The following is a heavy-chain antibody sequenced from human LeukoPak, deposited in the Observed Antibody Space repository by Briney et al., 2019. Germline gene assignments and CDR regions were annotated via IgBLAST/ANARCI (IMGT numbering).Heavy chain of an antibody. J-gene: IGHJ6*02. CDR3: ARVIAVVRGGGLSYYYAMDV. D-gene: IGHD3-10*01. V-gene: IGHV3-48*02. CDR1: GFTFISYS. CDR2: INSGSSTM. Sequence: GGSLRLSCAASGFTFISYSMTWVRQAPGKGLEWVSYINSGSSTMYYADSVKGRFTVSRDNGKTSLYLQMNSLRDEDTAVYYCARVIAVVRGGGLSYYYAMDVWGQGTTVTVSS.